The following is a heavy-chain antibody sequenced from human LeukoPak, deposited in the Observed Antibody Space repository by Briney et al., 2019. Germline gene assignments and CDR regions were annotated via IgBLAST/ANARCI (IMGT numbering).Heavy chain of an antibody. CDR2: IYPDDSDS. J-gene: IGHJ5*02. CDR3: VRQRGSSGTINHIDP. Sequence: GEPLKISCETSGYSFTTYWIGWVRQMPGTGLEWLGAIYPDDSDSRYSPSFQGQGVISADRSIRTAYLQWNSLKTSDTAMYYCVRQRGSSGTINHIDPWGQGTLVTVSS. V-gene: IGHV5-51*01. CDR1: GYSFTTYW. D-gene: IGHD3-10*01.